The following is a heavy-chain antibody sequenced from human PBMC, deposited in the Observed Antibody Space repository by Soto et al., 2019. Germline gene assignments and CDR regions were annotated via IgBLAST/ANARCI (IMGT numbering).Heavy chain of an antibody. J-gene: IGHJ4*02. CDR3: ARGAAVAGIDY. D-gene: IGHD6-19*01. CDR1: GGSVSSGSYY. V-gene: IGHV4-61*01. Sequence: QVQLQESGPGLVKPSETLSLTCTVSGGSVSSGSYYWSWIRQPPGKGLEWIGYIYYSGSTNYTPSLKSRVTISVDTSKNQFSLKLSSVTAADTAVYYCARGAAVAGIDYWGQGTLVTVSS. CDR2: IYYSGST.